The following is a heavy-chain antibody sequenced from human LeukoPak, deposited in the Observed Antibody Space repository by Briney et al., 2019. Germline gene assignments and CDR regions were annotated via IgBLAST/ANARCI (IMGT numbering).Heavy chain of an antibody. CDR2: IYSGGST. CDR1: GFTVSSNY. J-gene: IGHJ6*03. Sequence: PGGSLRLSCGASGFTVSSNYMSWVRQAPGKGLEWVSVIYSGGSTYYADSVKGRFTISRDNSKNTLYLQMNSLRAEDTAVYYCARSDIVVVPAATRRPYYYYYMDVWGKGTTVTISS. V-gene: IGHV3-66*01. D-gene: IGHD2-2*01. CDR3: ARSDIVVVPAATRRPYYYYYMDV.